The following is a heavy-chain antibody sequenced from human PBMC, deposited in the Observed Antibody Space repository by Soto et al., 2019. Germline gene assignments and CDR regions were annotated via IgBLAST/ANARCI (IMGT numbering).Heavy chain of an antibody. D-gene: IGHD1-7*01. CDR3: ARGVPGITGATRCSDD. CDR1: GYNFTSYG. Sequence: ASVKVSCKASGYNFTSYGISWARQAPGQGLEWMGWISAYNGNTNYSQKLQGRVTMTTDTSTSTAYMELRSLRSDGTAVYYCARGVPGITGATRCSDDWGQGTLVTVSS. V-gene: IGHV1-18*01. CDR2: ISAYNGNT. J-gene: IGHJ4*02.